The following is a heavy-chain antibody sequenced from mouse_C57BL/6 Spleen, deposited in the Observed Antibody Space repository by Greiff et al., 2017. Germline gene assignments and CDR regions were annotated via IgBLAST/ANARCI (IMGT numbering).Heavy chain of an antibody. D-gene: IGHD2-3*01. V-gene: IGHV1-15*01. J-gene: IGHJ2*01. CDR2: IDTDTGGT. Sequence: QVQLQQSGAELVRPGASVTLSCKASGYTFTDYEMHWVQQTPVNGLEWIGAIDTDTGGTAYNQKFKGKDILTADKSSSTAYMELRSLTSEDSAVYYCTRGDGLNWGQGTTLTVSS. CDR1: GYTFTDYE. CDR3: TRGDGLN.